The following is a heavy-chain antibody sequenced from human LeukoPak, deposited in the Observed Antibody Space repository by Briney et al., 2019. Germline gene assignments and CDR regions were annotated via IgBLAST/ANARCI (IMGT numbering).Heavy chain of an antibody. D-gene: IGHD1-26*01. Sequence: GGSLRLSCAASGFTVSSNYMTWIRQAPGKGLEWLSVIYSGGDTYYADSVKGRFTISRDNSKNTLYLQLNSLRAEDTAVYYCARRSGEGYFDCWGQGTLVTVSS. CDR2: IYSGGDT. V-gene: IGHV3-66*01. CDR3: ARRSGEGYFDC. J-gene: IGHJ4*02. CDR1: GFTVSSNY.